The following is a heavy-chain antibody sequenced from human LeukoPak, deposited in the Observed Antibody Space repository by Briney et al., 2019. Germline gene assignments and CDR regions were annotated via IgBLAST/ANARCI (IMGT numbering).Heavy chain of an antibody. CDR2: TYYSGST. J-gene: IGHJ5*02. V-gene: IGHV4-30-4*01. CDR1: GGSISSGDYY. D-gene: IGHD3-22*01. CDR3: ARPYYYDSRIDP. Sequence: PSETLSLTCTVSGGSISSGDYYWSWIRQPPGTGLEWIGYTYYSGSTYYNPSLKNRVSISVDTSKNQFSLNLSSVTAADTAVYYCARPYYYDSRIDPWGQGTLVTVSS.